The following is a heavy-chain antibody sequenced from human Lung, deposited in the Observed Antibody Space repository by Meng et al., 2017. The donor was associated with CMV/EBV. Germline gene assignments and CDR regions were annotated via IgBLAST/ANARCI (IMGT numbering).Heavy chain of an antibody. CDR1: GYTFTKYG. CDR3: AKDTGTIAVSDSGDY. Sequence: SVKVSXKASGYTFTKYGVNWMRQAPGQGPEWMGWISAYNGDTMYAPKVQGRVTMTTDTSTSTAYMELRGLRSDDTAVYYCAKDTGTIAVSDSGDYWGQGXLVTVSS. D-gene: IGHD6-19*01. J-gene: IGHJ4*02. CDR2: ISAYNGDT. V-gene: IGHV1-18*01.